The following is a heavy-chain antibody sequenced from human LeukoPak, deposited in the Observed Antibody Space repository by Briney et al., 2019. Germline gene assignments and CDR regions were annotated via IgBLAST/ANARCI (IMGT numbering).Heavy chain of an antibody. CDR3: ASLRSGPRYGMDV. J-gene: IGHJ6*02. CDR2: IWFDGSNK. Sequence: GGSLRLSCAASGFTFSSYGMYWVRQAPGKGLEWVAVIWFDGSNKYYADSVKGRFTISRDNSKNTPYLQMNSLRVEDTAVYYCASLRSGPRYGMDVWGQGTTVTVSS. V-gene: IGHV3-33*07. CDR1: GFTFSSYG. D-gene: IGHD3-3*01.